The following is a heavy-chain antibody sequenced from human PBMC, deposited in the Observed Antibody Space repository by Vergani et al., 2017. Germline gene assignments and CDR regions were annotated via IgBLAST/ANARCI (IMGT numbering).Heavy chain of an antibody. J-gene: IGHJ6*02. CDR1: GYTLTELS. D-gene: IGHD5-18*01. V-gene: IGHV1-24*01. Sequence: QVQLVQSGAEVKKPGASVKVSCKVSGYTLTELSMHWVRQAPGKGLEWMGGFDPEDGETIYAQKLQVRVTMTEDTSTATAYMELSSLRSGDTAVYYCASDRIQLWYGTSDCGMDVWGQGTTVTVSS. CDR2: FDPEDGET. CDR3: ASDRIQLWYGTSDCGMDV.